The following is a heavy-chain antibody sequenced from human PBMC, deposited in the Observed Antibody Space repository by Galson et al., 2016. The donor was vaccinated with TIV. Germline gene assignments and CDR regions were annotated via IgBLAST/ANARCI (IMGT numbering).Heavy chain of an antibody. V-gene: IGHV1-2*02. J-gene: IGHJ4*02. D-gene: IGHD4-17*01. Sequence: SVKVSCKASRDTFTGYYVHWVRQAPGQGLEWMGWIDPRSVATNYAQKFQGRVTMTRDTSISTAHMELTRLTPDDTAVYYCVRARYGDYFDYWGQGTPVTVSS. CDR3: VRARYGDYFDY. CDR2: IDPRSVAT. CDR1: RDTFTGYY.